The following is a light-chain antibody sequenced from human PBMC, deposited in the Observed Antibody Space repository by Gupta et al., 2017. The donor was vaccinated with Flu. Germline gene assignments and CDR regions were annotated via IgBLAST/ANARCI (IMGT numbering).Light chain of an antibody. J-gene: IGKJ4*01. V-gene: IGKV1-9*01. CDR1: QGIDNY. CDR2: AAS. CDR3: QQIN. Sequence: DIQLTQSPSFLSASVGDRVTITCRASQGIDNYVAWYQQKPGKAPKLLIYAASTLQSGVPERFSGSGSGTDCTLTSSSLQSEDCATEDCQQINFGGGTKVEIK.